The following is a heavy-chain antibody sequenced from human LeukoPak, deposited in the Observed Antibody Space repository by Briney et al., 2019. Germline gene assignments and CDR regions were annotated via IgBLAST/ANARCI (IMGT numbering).Heavy chain of an antibody. V-gene: IGHV3-66*01. Sequence: GGSLRLSCAASGLTGSSNFMTWVRQAPGKGLEWVSAIYSGGSTFYAASVRGRFNISRDNSEKTMFLQMSSLRVEDAAVYNCASSGTASRRAMDVWGQGTTVTVSS. CDR1: GLTGSSNF. CDR3: ASSGTASRRAMDV. J-gene: IGHJ6*02. CDR2: IYSGGST. D-gene: IGHD1-1*01.